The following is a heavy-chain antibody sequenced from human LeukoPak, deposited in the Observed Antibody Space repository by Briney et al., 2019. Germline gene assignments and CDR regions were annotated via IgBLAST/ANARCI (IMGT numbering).Heavy chain of an antibody. V-gene: IGHV4-31*03. Sequence: SETLSLTCTVSGGSISSGGYYWSWLRQHPGKGLEWIGYIYYSGSTYYNPSLKSRVTISVDTSKNQFSLKLSSVTAADTAVYYCARDSSALWLSYWGQGTLITVSS. CDR3: ARDSSALWLSY. CDR1: GGSISSGGYY. CDR2: IYYSGST. D-gene: IGHD3-10*01. J-gene: IGHJ4*02.